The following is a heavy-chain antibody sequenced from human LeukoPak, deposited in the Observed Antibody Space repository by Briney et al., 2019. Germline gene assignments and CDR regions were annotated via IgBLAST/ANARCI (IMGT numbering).Heavy chain of an antibody. J-gene: IGHJ4*02. CDR2: INHSGST. V-gene: IGHV4-34*01. CDR3: AGNPQDGLNFDY. Sequence: SETLSLTCAVYGGSFSGYYWSWIRQPPGKGLEWIGEINHSGSTNYNPSLKSRVTISVDTSKNQFSLKLCSVTAADTAVYYCAGNPQDGLNFDYWGQGTLVTVSS. D-gene: IGHD1-14*01. CDR1: GGSFSGYY.